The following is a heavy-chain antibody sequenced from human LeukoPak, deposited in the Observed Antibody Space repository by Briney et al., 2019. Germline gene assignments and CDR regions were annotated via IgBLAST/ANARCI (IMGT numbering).Heavy chain of an antibody. V-gene: IGHV3-48*01. Sequence: GGSLRLSCAASGFTFSTNSMSWVRQAPGKGLEWVSYISSSSSTIYYADSVKGRFTISRDNAKNSLYLQMNSLRAEDTAVYYCARDDEYYCSSTSCLTKPFDYWGQGTLVTVSS. CDR2: ISSSSSTI. D-gene: IGHD2-2*01. J-gene: IGHJ4*02. CDR3: ARDDEYYCSSTSCLTKPFDY. CDR1: GFTFSTNS.